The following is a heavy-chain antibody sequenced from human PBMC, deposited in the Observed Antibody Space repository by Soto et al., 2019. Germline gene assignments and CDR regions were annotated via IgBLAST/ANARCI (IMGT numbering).Heavy chain of an antibody. D-gene: IGHD5-12*01. Sequence: QLQLQESGPGLVKPSETLSLTCTVSGGSISSSSYYWGWIRQPPGKGLEWIGSIYYSGSTYYNPSLKSRVTISEDTSKNQFPLKLSSVTAADTAVYYCARSSGYGLGRFDYWGQGTLVTVSS. CDR3: ARSSGYGLGRFDY. J-gene: IGHJ4*02. V-gene: IGHV4-39*01. CDR1: GGSISSSSYY. CDR2: IYYSGST.